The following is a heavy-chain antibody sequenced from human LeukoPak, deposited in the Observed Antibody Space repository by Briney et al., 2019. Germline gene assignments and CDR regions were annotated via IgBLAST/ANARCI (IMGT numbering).Heavy chain of an antibody. Sequence: PGTSLRLSCAGSGFRFSSHGMHWVRQAPGKALEWLGYIWYDGSNPDYVDPVKGRFTISRDNSKNTVYLQMNSLRAEDTAVYHCARFWGSYFSGFFELWGQGAPVT. D-gene: IGHD3-16*01. CDR3: ARFWGSYFSGFFEL. V-gene: IGHV3-33*01. J-gene: IGHJ6*02. CDR2: IWYDGSNP. CDR1: GFRFSSHG.